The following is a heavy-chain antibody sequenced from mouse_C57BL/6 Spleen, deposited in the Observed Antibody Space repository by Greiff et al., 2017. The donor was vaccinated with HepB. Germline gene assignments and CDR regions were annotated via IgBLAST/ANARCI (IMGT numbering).Heavy chain of an antibody. CDR1: GYTFTSYW. J-gene: IGHJ4*01. V-gene: IGHV1-64*01. Sequence: VQLQQSGAELVKPGASVKLSCKASGYTFTSYWMHWVKQRPGQGLEWIGMIHPNSGSTNYNEKFKSKATLTVDKSSSTAYMQLSSLTSEDSAVYYCARLSYYAIDYWGHGTSVTVSS. CDR3: ARLSYYAIDY. CDR2: IHPNSGST.